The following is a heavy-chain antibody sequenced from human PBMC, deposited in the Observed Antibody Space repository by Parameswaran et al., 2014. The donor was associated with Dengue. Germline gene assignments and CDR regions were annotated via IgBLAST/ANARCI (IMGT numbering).Heavy chain of an antibody. D-gene: IGHD4-23*01. J-gene: IGHJ6*02. CDR3: ARKQTPTTVVTRLSLVQDIYYYYYGMDV. CDR2: INPSGGST. V-gene: IGHV1-46*01. Sequence: WVRQAPGQGLEWMGIINPSGGSTTYAQKFQGRVTMTKDTSTSTVNMELSSLRSEDTAAYYCARKQTPTTVVTRLSLVQDIYYYYYGMDVWGQGTTVTVSS.